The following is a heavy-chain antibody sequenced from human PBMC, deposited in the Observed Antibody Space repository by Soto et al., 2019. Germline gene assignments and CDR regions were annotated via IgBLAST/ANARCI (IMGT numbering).Heavy chain of an antibody. CDR2: ISASGGST. D-gene: IGHD6-19*01. J-gene: IGHJ5*02. V-gene: IGHV3-23*01. Sequence: PGWSLRLSCAASGFTFSSYAMSWVRPAPGKGLEWGSAISASGGSTYYAASVKGRFTISRDNAKNTLYLQMNSLKAEDTAVYYCAKRSGWPWGQGALVTVS. CDR3: AKRSGWP. CDR1: GFTFSSYA.